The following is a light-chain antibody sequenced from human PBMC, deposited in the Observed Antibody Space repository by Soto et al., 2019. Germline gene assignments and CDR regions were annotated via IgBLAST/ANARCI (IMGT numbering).Light chain of an antibody. CDR2: DVS. CDR3: HQHGSSRRT. CDR1: QSVSSNY. J-gene: IGKJ1*01. Sequence: DIVLTQSPGTLSLSPGVRATLSCRASQSVSSNYLAWFQQKPGQAPRLLIYDVSTRAAGIPDRFSGSGSGTDFTLTISSLEPEDFAVYYSHQHGSSRRTFGQGTKVDIK. V-gene: IGKV3-20*01.